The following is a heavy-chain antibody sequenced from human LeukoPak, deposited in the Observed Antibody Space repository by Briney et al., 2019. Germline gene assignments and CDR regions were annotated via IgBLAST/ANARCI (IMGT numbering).Heavy chain of an antibody. CDR3: AKDGTPGAAAYYFDY. J-gene: IGHJ4*02. Sequence: GGSLRLSCAAPGFIFSNYGMHWVRQAPGKGLEWVAVLANDGRDKRYADSVRGRFTISRDNSENTLYLQMNSLESEDTAVYYCAKDGTPGAAAYYFDYWGQGTLVTASS. CDR1: GFIFSNYG. D-gene: IGHD2-2*01. V-gene: IGHV3-30*18. CDR2: LANDGRDK.